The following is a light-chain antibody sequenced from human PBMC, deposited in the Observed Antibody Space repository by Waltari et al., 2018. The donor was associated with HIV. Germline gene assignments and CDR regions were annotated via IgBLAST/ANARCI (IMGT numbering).Light chain of an antibody. Sequence: QSALTQPASVSGSPGQSITISCTGTSSDIGGSTSVSWSQHHPGKAPKLIIYDVTERPTGIPNRFSGSKSDNTASLTISGLQTEDEADFYCSSYITGSPFVFGGGTKVTVL. CDR2: DVT. CDR1: SSDIGGSTS. CDR3: SSYITGSPFV. V-gene: IGLV2-14*03. J-gene: IGLJ2*01.